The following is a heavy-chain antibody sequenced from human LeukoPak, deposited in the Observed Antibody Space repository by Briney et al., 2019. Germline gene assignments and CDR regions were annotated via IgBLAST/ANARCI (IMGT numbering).Heavy chain of an antibody. V-gene: IGHV4-59*02. CDR3: VRSGGL. D-gene: IGHD4-23*01. J-gene: IGHJ3*01. CDR1: GGSVSSYH. CDR2: ISYSGST. Sequence: SETLSLTCTVSGGSVSSYHWGWIRQRPGKGLEWIGHISYSGSTNYNPSLKSRVTISVDTSKNQFSLRLSSVTAADTAVYYCVRSGGLWGQGTMVTVSS.